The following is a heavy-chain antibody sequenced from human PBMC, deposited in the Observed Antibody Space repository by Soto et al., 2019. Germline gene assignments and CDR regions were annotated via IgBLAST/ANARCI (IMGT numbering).Heavy chain of an antibody. Sequence: QVQLVQSGAEVKKPGASVKVSCKASGYTFTDYYMHWVRQAPGQGLEWMGWINPNSGGTKYAQKFQAWVTMTADTSISTASLELSRLRSDHTAVYYCAREIRSGYYKYWYFDLWGRGTLVTVSS. CDR2: INPNSGGT. J-gene: IGHJ2*01. CDR1: GYTFTDYY. CDR3: AREIRSGYYKYWYFDL. D-gene: IGHD3-3*01. V-gene: IGHV1-2*04.